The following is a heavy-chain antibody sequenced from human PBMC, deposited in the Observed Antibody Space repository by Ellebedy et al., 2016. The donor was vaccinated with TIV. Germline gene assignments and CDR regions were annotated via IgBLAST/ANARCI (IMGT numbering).Heavy chain of an antibody. J-gene: IGHJ5*02. CDR3: ARKPLIAVAGNGAISCWFDP. Sequence: MPGGSLRLSCTVSGDSISSYYWSRIRQPPGKGLEWIGCIYYSGNTKYNPSLKSRVTISVDTSKNQFSLKMRSVTAADTDVYYCARKPLIAVAGNGAISCWFDPWGQGILVTVSS. V-gene: IGHV4-59*12. D-gene: IGHD6-19*01. CDR2: IYYSGNT. CDR1: GDSISSYY.